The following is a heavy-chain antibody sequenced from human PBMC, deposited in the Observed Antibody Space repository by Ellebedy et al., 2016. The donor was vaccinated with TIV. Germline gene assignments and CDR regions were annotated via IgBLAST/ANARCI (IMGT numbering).Heavy chain of an antibody. V-gene: IGHV1-69*10. CDR1: GFTFTTYA. Sequence: ASVKVSCKTFGFTFTTYAIHWVRQAPGQGLEWMGGNIPILGLAIYAQKFQGRLTITADAATNTVYMELGSLRSEDTATYYCARDRYYGSGHYNFFDYWGQGTLVTVSS. D-gene: IGHD3-10*01. CDR2: NIPILGLA. J-gene: IGHJ4*02. CDR3: ARDRYYGSGHYNFFDY.